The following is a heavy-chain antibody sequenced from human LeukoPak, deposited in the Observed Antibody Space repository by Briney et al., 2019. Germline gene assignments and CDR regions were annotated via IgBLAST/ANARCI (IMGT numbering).Heavy chain of an antibody. D-gene: IGHD3-22*01. Sequence: GGSLRLSCAASGFTVSSNYMSWVRQAPGKGLEWVSAISGSGGSTYYADSVKGRFTISRDNSKNTLYLQMNSLRAEDTAVYYCARENRQGIVVVIRTYYFDYWGQGTLVTVSS. CDR2: ISGSGGST. J-gene: IGHJ4*02. CDR1: GFTVSSNY. V-gene: IGHV3-23*01. CDR3: ARENRQGIVVVIRTYYFDY.